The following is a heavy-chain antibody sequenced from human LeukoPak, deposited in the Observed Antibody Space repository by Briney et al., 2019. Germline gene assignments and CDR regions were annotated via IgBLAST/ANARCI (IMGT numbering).Heavy chain of an antibody. D-gene: IGHD3-3*01. J-gene: IGHJ4*02. Sequence: GASVKVSCKASGYTFTSYYMHWVRQAPGQGLEWMGIINPSGGSTSYAQKFQGRVTMTRDTSTSTVYMELSSLRSGDTAVYYCARAPPERRLRFLEWLGYWGQGTLVTVSS. CDR2: INPSGGST. V-gene: IGHV1-46*01. CDR1: GYTFTSYY. CDR3: ARAPPERRLRFLEWLGY.